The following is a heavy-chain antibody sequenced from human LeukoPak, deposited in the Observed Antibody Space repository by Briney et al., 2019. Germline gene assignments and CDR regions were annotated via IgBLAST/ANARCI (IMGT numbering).Heavy chain of an antibody. CDR1: GGSISSGGYA. J-gene: IGHJ4*02. CDR3: ARQAYDRSDY. V-gene: IGHV4-30-2*01. Sequence: PSETLSLTCAVSGGSISSGGYAWSWIRQPPGKGLEWIGYIYDSGSTYYNPSLKSRVTISLDRSKNQFSLKLSSVTAADTAVYYCARQAYDRSDYWGQGTLVTVSS. CDR2: IYDSGST. D-gene: IGHD3-22*01.